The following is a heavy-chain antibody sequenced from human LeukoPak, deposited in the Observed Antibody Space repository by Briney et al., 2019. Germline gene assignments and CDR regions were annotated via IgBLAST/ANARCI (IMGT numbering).Heavy chain of an antibody. CDR1: GFTFTNAW. J-gene: IGHJ4*02. CDR2: INHSGST. V-gene: IGHV4-34*01. CDR3: ASLTYYYDSSGYYDGYYFDY. D-gene: IGHD3-22*01. Sequence: KPGGSLRLSCAASGFTFTNAWMNWIRQPPGKGLEWIGEINHSGSTNYNPSLKSRVTISVDTSKNQFSLKLSSVTAADTAVYYCASLTYYYDSSGYYDGYYFDYWGQGTLVTVSS.